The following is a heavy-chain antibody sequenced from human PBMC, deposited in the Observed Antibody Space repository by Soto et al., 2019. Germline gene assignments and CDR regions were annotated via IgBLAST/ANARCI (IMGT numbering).Heavy chain of an antibody. CDR3: ARVGGYNYFLDY. V-gene: IGHV4-30-4*01. CDR1: GGSISSGDYY. J-gene: IGHJ4*02. D-gene: IGHD5-12*01. Sequence: QVQLQESGPGLVKPSQTLSLTCTVSGGSISSGDYYWSWIRQPPGKGLEWIGYIYYSGSTYYNPSLKSRVTISVDTSTNQFSPTLSSVTAADTAVYYCARVGGYNYFLDYWGQGTLVTVSS. CDR2: IYYSGST.